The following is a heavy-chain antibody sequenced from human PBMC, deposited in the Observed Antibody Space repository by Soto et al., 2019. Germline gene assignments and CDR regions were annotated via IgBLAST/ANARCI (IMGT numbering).Heavy chain of an antibody. V-gene: IGHV1-18*01. CDR1: GYTFTSYD. CDR3: ARERYVASRHSHFDS. CDR2: TSTNNDDR. D-gene: IGHD6-6*01. J-gene: IGHJ4*02. Sequence: ASVKVSCKASGYTFTSYDINWVRQATGQGLEWMGWTSTNNDDRNYAQKFRGRVTFTTDTSTSTAYMELRSLISDDTAVYFCARERYVASRHSHFDSWGQGTQVTVS.